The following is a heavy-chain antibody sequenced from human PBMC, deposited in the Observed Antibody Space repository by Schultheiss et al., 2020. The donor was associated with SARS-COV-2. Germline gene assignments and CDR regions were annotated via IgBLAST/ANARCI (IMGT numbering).Heavy chain of an antibody. J-gene: IGHJ6*03. V-gene: IGHV1-2*04. D-gene: IGHD4-11*01. Sequence: ASVKVSCTTSGYTFTSNGISWVRQAPGQGLEWMGWINPNSGGTNYAQEFQGWVNMTRDTSISTAYMELSRLRSDDTAVYYCATGTVTAYYYYYMDVWGKGTTVTVSS. CDR2: INPNSGGT. CDR3: ATGTVTAYYYYYMDV. CDR1: GYTFTSNG.